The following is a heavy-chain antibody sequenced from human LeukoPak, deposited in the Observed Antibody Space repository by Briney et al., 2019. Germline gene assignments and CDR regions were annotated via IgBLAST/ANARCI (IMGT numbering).Heavy chain of an antibody. CDR1: GFTFRDYY. D-gene: IGHD1-26*01. J-gene: IGHJ4*02. CDR2: ISSSDNTK. Sequence: GGSLRLSCAASGFTFRDYYMTWIRQAPGKGLEWVSSISSSDNTKYCADSVKGRFTISRDNAKNSLYLQMNSLRAEDTAVYYCARGVVGATFPGYWGQGTLVTVSS. V-gene: IGHV3-11*04. CDR3: ARGVVGATFPGY.